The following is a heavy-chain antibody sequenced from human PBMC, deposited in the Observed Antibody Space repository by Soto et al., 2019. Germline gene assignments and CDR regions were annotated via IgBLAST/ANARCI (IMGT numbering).Heavy chain of an antibody. D-gene: IGHD6-19*01. J-gene: IGHJ6*02. CDR1: GYSFTSYW. Sequence: GESLKISCKGSGYSFTSYWIGWVRQMPGKGLEWMGIIYPGDSDTRYSPSFQGQVTISADKSISTAYLQWSSLKASDTAMYYCARHPGYNSGYYYGMDVWGQGTTVTVSS. CDR2: IYPGDSDT. V-gene: IGHV5-51*01. CDR3: ARHPGYNSGYYYGMDV.